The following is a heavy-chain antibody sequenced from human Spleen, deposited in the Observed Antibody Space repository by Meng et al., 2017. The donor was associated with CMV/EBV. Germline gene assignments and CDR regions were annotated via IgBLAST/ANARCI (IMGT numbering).Heavy chain of an antibody. CDR2: IYHSGTT. D-gene: IGHD4-23*01. Sequence: GSLRLSCAVSGGSISSSNWWSWVRQPPGKGLEWIGEIYHSGTTNYNPSLKIRVTISVDTSKNQFSLKLSSVTAADTAVYYCASLLRAGGYYYGMDVWGQGTTVTVSS. CDR3: ASLLRAGGYYYGMDV. V-gene: IGHV4-4*02. CDR1: GGSISSSNW. J-gene: IGHJ6*02.